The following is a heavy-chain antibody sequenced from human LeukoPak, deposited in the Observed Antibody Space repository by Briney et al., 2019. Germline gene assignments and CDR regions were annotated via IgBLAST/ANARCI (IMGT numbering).Heavy chain of an antibody. Sequence: GGSLRLSCAASGFDFSTYSMNWVRLAPGKGLEWVSSISSTTTYIFYADSVKGRFTISRDNAKSSLYLQMDSLRAEDTALYYCARAQGRSHYFDYWGQGILVTASS. CDR3: ARAQGRSHYFDY. J-gene: IGHJ4*02. V-gene: IGHV3-21*01. CDR1: GFDFSTYS. CDR2: ISSTTTYI.